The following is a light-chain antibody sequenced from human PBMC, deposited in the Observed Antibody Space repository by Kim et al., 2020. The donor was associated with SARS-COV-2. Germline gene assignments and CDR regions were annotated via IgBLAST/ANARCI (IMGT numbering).Light chain of an antibody. V-gene: IGKV3-20*01. Sequence: SPGERATLSCRASQSIGGIYLAWYQQKPGQAPSLLIYDAYSRATDIPDRFSGSGSGTAFTLTITRLEPEDFAVYYCQQYGSSPNTFGGGTKVDIK. J-gene: IGKJ4*01. CDR3: QQYGSSPNT. CDR2: DAY. CDR1: QSIGGIY.